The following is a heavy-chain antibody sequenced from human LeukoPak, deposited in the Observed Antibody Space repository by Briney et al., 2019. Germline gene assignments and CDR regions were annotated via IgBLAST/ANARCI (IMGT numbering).Heavy chain of an antibody. V-gene: IGHV1-2*04. CDR2: INPNSGGT. J-gene: IGHJ4*02. CDR3: ANGEYYYDSSGLAFDY. Sequence: ASVKVSCKASGYTFTGYYMHWVRQAPGQGLEWMGWINPNSGGTNYAQKFQGWVTMTRDTSISTAYMELSRLRAEDTAVYYCANGEYYYDSSGLAFDYWGQGTLVTVSS. D-gene: IGHD3-22*01. CDR1: GYTFTGYY.